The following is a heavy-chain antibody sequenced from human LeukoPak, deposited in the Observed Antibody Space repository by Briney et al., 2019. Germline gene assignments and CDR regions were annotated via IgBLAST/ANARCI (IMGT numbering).Heavy chain of an antibody. D-gene: IGHD3-10*01. CDR1: GGSISNYY. Sequence: PSETLSLTCTVSGGSISNYYWSWIRQPPGKGLEWIGFISYSGSTNYNPSLKSRVTISVDTSKSQFSLKLSSVTAADTAVYYCARHYYGSGSCSVDFDYWGQGTLVTVSS. V-gene: IGHV4-59*08. CDR3: ARHYYGSGSCSVDFDY. CDR2: ISYSGST. J-gene: IGHJ4*02.